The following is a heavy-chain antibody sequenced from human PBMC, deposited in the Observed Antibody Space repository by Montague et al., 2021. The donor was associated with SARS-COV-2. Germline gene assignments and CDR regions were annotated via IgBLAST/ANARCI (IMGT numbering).Heavy chain of an antibody. CDR1: GVAVRRRR. CDR3: ARAQTTCFIANCVNYFDY. Sequence: SETLSLTCTVSGVAVRRRRSEEHTPEPQSPRQCVCRLLYEKNNKYNPSLKSRVTISIDTPKNQFSLKLRSVTAADTAVYFCARAQTTCFIANCVNYFDYWGQGALVTVSS. J-gene: IGHJ4*02. V-gene: IGHV4-59*02. CDR2: LLYEKNN. D-gene: IGHD2-2*01.